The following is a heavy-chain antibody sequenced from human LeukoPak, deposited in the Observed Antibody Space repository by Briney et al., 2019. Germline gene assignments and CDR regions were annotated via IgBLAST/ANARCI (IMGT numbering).Heavy chain of an antibody. J-gene: IGHJ4*02. D-gene: IGHD3-22*01. CDR3: ARVDSSGYYLDY. V-gene: IGHV3-33*01. CDR2: IWYDGSNK. CDR1: GFTFSSYG. Sequence: GSLRLSCAASGFTFSSYGMHWVRQAPGKGLEWVAVIWYDGSNKYYADSVKGRFTISRGNSKNTLYLQMNSLRAEDTAVYYCARVDSSGYYLDYWGQGTLVTVSS.